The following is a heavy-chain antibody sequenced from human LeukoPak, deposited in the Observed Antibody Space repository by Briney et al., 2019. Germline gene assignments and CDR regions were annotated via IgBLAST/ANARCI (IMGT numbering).Heavy chain of an antibody. V-gene: IGHV3-66*01. Sequence: PGGSLRLSCAASGFTVSSNYMSWVRQAPGKGLGWVSVIYSGGSTYYADSVKGRFTISRDNSKNTLYLQMNSLRAEDTAVYYCARDPHRGATDYWGQGTLVTVSS. CDR3: ARDPHRGATDY. D-gene: IGHD1-26*01. CDR1: GFTVSSNY. J-gene: IGHJ4*02. CDR2: IYSGGST.